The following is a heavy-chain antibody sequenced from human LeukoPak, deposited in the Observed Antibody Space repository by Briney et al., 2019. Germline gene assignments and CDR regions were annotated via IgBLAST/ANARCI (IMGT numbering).Heavy chain of an antibody. CDR1: GFTFNYYA. J-gene: IGHJ3*02. CDR3: ARWVSTSYDAFDI. V-gene: IGHV3-64*01. Sequence: GGSLRLSSAASGFTFNYYAMHWVRQAPGKGLEYVSAISSDGYTTYYANSVKGRFTISRDNSKNMLYLQMGSLRPEDMAVYYCARWVSTSYDAFDIWGQGTMVTVSS. CDR2: ISSDGYTT. D-gene: IGHD6-6*01.